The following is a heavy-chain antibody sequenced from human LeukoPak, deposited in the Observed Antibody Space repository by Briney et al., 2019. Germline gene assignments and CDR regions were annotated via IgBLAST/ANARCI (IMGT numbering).Heavy chain of an antibody. J-gene: IGHJ4*02. V-gene: IGHV4-39*01. Sequence: SETLSLTCTVSGGSISSSSYYWGWIRQPPGKGLEWIGSIYYSGSTYYNPSLKRRVTISVDTSKNQFSLKLSSVTAADTAVYYCARLLRASSYYFDYWGQGTLVTVSS. CDR1: GGSISSSSYY. D-gene: IGHD6-6*01. CDR2: IYYSGST. CDR3: ARLLRASSYYFDY.